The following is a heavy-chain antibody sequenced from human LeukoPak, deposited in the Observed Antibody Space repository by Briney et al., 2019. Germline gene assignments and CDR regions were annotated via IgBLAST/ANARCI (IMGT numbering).Heavy chain of an antibody. CDR1: GFTFSSYA. J-gene: IGHJ4*02. D-gene: IGHD3-16*01. CDR3: AKVGDKFDFDY. V-gene: IGHV3-30*18. Sequence: PGRSLRLSCAASGFTFSSYAMHWVRQAPGKGLEWVALISYDGTNKYYSDSVKGRFTVSRDNSKNTLYLQMNSLRAEDTSEYYCAKVGDKFDFDYWGQGTLVTVSS. CDR2: ISYDGTNK.